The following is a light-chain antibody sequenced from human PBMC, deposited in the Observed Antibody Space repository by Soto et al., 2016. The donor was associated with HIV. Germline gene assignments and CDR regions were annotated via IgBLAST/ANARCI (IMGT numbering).Light chain of an antibody. V-gene: IGKV1-17*01. Sequence: DIQMTQSPSSLSASVGDRVTITCRASQGIKNELAWYQQKPGKAPKLLIYSASSLGGEVPSRFSGSGSGTEFTLSINSLQPDDFATYYCQQFGNKPYTFGQGTKLEIK. CDR3: QQFGNKPYT. CDR1: QGIKNE. J-gene: IGKJ2*01. CDR2: SAS.